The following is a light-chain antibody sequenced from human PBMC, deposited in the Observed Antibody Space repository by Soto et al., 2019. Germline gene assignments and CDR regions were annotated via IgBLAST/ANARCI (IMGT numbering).Light chain of an antibody. Sequence: DLQMTQSPSTLSASVGDRVTITCRASQNINIWLAWSQQKPGTAPKLLIYKASTLESGVPSRFSSNGAGTDFTLTISRLQPDDSATYYSQRYKGLPTWTFGQGTKVEMK. CDR1: QNINIW. CDR3: QRYKGLPTWT. V-gene: IGKV1-5*03. J-gene: IGKJ1*01. CDR2: KAS.